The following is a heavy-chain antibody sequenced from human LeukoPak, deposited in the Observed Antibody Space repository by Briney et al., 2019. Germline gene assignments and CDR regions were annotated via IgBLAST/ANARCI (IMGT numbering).Heavy chain of an antibody. CDR3: ARKGRVPAARRNAFDI. Sequence: SETLSLTCTVSGGSISSSSYYWGWIRQPPGKGLEWIGSIYYSGSTYYNPSLKSRVTISVDTSKNQFSLKLSSVTAADTAVYYCARKGRVPAARRNAFDIWGQGTMVTVSS. V-gene: IGHV4-39*01. CDR2: IYYSGST. CDR1: GGSISSSSYY. D-gene: IGHD2-2*01. J-gene: IGHJ3*02.